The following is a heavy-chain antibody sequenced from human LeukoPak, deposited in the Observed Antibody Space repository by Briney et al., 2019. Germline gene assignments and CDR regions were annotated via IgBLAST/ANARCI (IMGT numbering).Heavy chain of an antibody. CDR3: ASMYNWNYYYYMDV. CDR2: IIPIFGTA. V-gene: IGHV1-69*05. J-gene: IGHJ6*03. Sequence: SVKVSCKASGGTFSSYAISWVRQAPGQGLEWMGGIIPIFGTANYARKFQGRVTITTDESTSTAYMELSSLRSEDTAVYYCASMYNWNYYYYMDVWGKGTTVTVSS. CDR1: GGTFSSYA. D-gene: IGHD1-20*01.